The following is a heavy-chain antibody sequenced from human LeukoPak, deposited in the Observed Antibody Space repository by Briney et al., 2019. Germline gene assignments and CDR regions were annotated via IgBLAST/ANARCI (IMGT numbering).Heavy chain of an antibody. Sequence: GGSLRLSCAASGFTFSNYWMSWVRQAPGKGLEWVAKIKRDGSEEYYVDSVKGRFTISRDNAKNSLFLQMNSLRVGDTAIYYCARGGSYPGCWGQGTLVTVSS. CDR3: ARGGSYPGC. CDR2: IKRDGSEE. J-gene: IGHJ4*02. D-gene: IGHD1-26*01. V-gene: IGHV3-7*03. CDR1: GFTFSNYW.